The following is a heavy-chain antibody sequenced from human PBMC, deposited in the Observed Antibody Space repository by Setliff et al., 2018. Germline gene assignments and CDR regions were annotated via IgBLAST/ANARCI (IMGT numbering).Heavy chain of an antibody. CDR2: MHPNSGNT. Sequence: ASVKVSCKTLGKSFTKYDFHWVRQATGQGLEWMGWMHPNSGNTGYAQKFQGRVTMTSNTAINTAYMELQSLRSDDTAVYYCVRSSAPQVVLAADFDFWGQGTPVTVSS. V-gene: IGHV1-8*01. J-gene: IGHJ4*02. CDR1: GKSFTKYD. D-gene: IGHD6-19*01. CDR3: VRSSAPQVVLAADFDF.